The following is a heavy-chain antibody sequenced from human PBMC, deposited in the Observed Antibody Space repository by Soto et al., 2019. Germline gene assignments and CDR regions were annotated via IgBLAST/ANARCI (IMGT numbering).Heavy chain of an antibody. D-gene: IGHD2-2*01. CDR2: INHSGST. CDR3: ARGGRYCSSTSCYSVYYYYYYMDV. CDR1: GGSFSGYY. V-gene: IGHV4-34*01. J-gene: IGHJ6*03. Sequence: PSETLSLTCAVYGGSFSGYYLSWIRQPPGKGLEWIGEINHSGSTNYNPSLKSRVTISVETYKNQFSLKLSSVTAADTAVYYCARGGRYCSSTSCYSVYYYYYYMDVWGKGTTVTISS.